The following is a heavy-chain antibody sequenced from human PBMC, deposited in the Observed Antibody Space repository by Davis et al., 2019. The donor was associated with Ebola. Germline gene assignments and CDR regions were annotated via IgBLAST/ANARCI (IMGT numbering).Heavy chain of an antibody. CDR3: AKAGYYYDSSGYYYYYYYMNV. D-gene: IGHD3-22*01. CDR1: GFTFSSYA. V-gene: IGHV3-23*01. J-gene: IGHJ6*03. Sequence: GGSLRLSCAASGFTFSSYAMSWVRQAPGKGLEWVSAISGSGGSTYYADSVKGRFTISRDNSKNTLYLQMNSLRAEDTAVYYCAKAGYYYDSSGYYYYYYYMNVWGKGTTVTVSS. CDR2: ISGSGGST.